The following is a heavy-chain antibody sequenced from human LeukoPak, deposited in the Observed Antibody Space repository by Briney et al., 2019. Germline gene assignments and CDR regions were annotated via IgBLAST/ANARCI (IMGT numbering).Heavy chain of an antibody. D-gene: IGHD3-10*01. CDR1: GFPFTNYD. Sequence: ASVKVSCRASGFPFTNYDFNWVRQAPGRGLEWMGRMIPNSGYTGYSQKFRGRVTMTRNASKGTAYLELSSLMYEDTAVYYCARAQSSLVRGLLTYYFDLWGQGTLVTVSS. J-gene: IGHJ4*02. CDR3: ARAQSSLVRGLLTYYFDL. CDR2: MIPNSGYT. V-gene: IGHV1-8*01.